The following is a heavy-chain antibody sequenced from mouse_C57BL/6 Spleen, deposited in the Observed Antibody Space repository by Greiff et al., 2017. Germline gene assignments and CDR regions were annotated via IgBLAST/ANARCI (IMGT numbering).Heavy chain of an antibody. Sequence: VQLKESGAELVRPGASVKLSCTASGFNIKDDYMHWVKQRPEQGLEWIGWIDPENGDTEYASKFQGKATITADTSSNTAYLQLSSLTSEDTAVYYCTRGSKHYYAMDYWGQGTSVTVSS. D-gene: IGHD2-5*01. CDR3: TRGSKHYYAMDY. V-gene: IGHV14-4*01. CDR1: GFNIKDDY. J-gene: IGHJ4*01. CDR2: IDPENGDT.